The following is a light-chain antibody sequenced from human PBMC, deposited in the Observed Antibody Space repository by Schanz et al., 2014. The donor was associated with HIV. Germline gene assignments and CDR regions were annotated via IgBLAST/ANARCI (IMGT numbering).Light chain of an antibody. J-gene: IGKJ1*01. CDR1: QSISNTY. CDR3: QQYGSSPWT. Sequence: ETVLTQSPGSLSLSPGERATLSCRASQSISNTYLAWYQQKPGQAPRLLIYGASSRATGIPDRFSGSGSGTDFTLTISRVEPEDYAVYYCQQYGSSPWTFGQGTRVDVK. V-gene: IGKV3-20*01. CDR2: GAS.